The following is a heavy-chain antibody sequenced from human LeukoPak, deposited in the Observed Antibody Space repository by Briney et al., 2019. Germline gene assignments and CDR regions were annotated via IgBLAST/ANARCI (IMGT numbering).Heavy chain of an antibody. CDR1: GFTFSSYA. J-gene: IGHJ2*01. Sequence: GGSLRLSCTVSGFTFSSYAMHWVRQAPGKGLEWVAVTSYDESNKYYADSVKGRFTVSRDNYKDTLYPQMNNLRPDDTAVYYCARVADHFHWYLDLWGRGTLVTVSS. D-gene: IGHD3-3*02. V-gene: IGHV3-30*14. CDR3: ARVADHFHWYLDL. CDR2: TSYDESNK.